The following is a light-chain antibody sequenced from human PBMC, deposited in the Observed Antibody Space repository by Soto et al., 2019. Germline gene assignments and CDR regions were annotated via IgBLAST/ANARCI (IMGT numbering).Light chain of an antibody. CDR3: QQRSNWPPT. J-gene: IGKJ1*01. CDR1: QSVSSY. CDR2: DAS. V-gene: IGKV3-11*01. Sequence: EIVLTQSPATLYLSPGERATLSCRASQSVSSYLAWYQQNPGQAHRLLIYDASNRATGIPARFSGSGSGTDFTLTISSLETEDFAVYYCQQRSNWPPTFGQGTKVEIK.